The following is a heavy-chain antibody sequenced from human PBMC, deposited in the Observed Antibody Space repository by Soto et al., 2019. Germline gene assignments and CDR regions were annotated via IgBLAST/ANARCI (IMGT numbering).Heavy chain of an antibody. V-gene: IGHV4-34*02. CDR3: ARKGVGFGFNI. CDR1: GRSRSGYN. J-gene: IGHJ3*02. D-gene: IGHD3-10*01. CDR2: IGPTGDT. Sequence: QVQQQQWGARLLKPSETLSLTCAEYGRSRSGYNWSWLRRSPVRGLEWIGEIGPTGDTNYGPSFMSHVTVSVDTSKYELSLSLYQVAGADTVMALCARKGVGFGFNIWGLGTMVSVSS.